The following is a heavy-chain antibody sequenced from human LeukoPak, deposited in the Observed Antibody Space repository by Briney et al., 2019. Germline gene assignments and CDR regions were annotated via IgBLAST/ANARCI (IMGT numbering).Heavy chain of an antibody. CDR2: KNPNSGNT. V-gene: IGHV1-8*01. J-gene: IGHJ4*02. Sequence: EASVKVSCKASGYTFTSYDINWVRQATGQGHEWMGWKNPNSGNTGYAQKFQGRVTMTRNTSISTAYLELSSLRSEDTAVYYCARVAGDSSGYVDYWGQGTLVTVSS. CDR3: ARVAGDSSGYVDY. CDR1: GYTFTSYD. D-gene: IGHD3-22*01.